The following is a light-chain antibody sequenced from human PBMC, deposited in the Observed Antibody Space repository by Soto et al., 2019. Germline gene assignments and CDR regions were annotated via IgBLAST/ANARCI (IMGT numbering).Light chain of an antibody. J-gene: IGKJ5*01. Sequence: DIQVTQSPSSLSASVGDRVTITCRASQSISSYLNWYQQKPGKAPKLLIYAASSLQSGVPSRFSGSGSGTDFTLTISSLQPEDFATYYCQQSYSTPITFGQGTLLAIK. V-gene: IGKV1-39*01. CDR3: QQSYSTPIT. CDR2: AAS. CDR1: QSISSY.